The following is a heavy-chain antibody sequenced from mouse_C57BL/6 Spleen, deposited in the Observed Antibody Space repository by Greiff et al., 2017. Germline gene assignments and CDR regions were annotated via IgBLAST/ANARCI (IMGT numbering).Heavy chain of an antibody. Sequence: VQLQQSGAELVKPGASVKMSCKASGYTFTSYWITWVKQRPGQGLEWIGDIYPGSGSTNYNEKFKSKATLTVDTSSSTAYMQLSSLTSEDSAVYYCARLELGRGYAMDYWGQGTSVTVSS. V-gene: IGHV1-55*01. CDR3: ARLELGRGYAMDY. J-gene: IGHJ4*01. CDR2: IYPGSGST. CDR1: GYTFTSYW. D-gene: IGHD4-1*01.